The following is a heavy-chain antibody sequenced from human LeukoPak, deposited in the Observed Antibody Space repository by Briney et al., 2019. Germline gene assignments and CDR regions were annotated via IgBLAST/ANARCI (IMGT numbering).Heavy chain of an antibody. V-gene: IGHV3-21*01. CDR3: ARDHPVVKRDSSGYYHDAFDI. D-gene: IGHD3-22*01. Sequence: PGGSLRLSCAASGFTFSSYAMSWVRQAPGKGLEWVSSISSSSSYIYYADSVKGRFTISRDNAKNSLYLQMNSLRAEDTAVYYCARDHPVVKRDSSGYYHDAFDIWGQGTMVTVSS. J-gene: IGHJ3*02. CDR2: ISSSSSYI. CDR1: GFTFSSYA.